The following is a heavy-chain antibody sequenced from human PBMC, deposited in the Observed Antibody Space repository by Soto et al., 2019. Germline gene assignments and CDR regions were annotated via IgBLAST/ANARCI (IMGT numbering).Heavy chain of an antibody. CDR1: GYTFSGFY. J-gene: IGHJ4*02. CDR2: INPNSGGT. D-gene: IGHD6-19*01. CDR3: ASAAVTGTAGLDF. V-gene: IGHV1-2*02. Sequence: ASVKVSCTASGYTFSGFYMDWVRQAPGQGLEWMGWINPNSGGTKSAEKFQGRVTMTRDTSISTAYMELSRLTSDDTAVYYCASAAVTGTAGLDFWGQGTQVTGSS.